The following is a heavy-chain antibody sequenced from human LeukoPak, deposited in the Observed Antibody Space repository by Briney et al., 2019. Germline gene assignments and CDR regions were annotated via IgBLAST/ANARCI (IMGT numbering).Heavy chain of an antibody. J-gene: IGHJ4*02. Sequence: SETLSLTCTVSGGSISSSSYYWGWIRQPPGKGLEWIGSIYYTGSTYHNPSLKSRVTMSVDTSKNQFSLKLSSVTAADTAVYYCARSGAGSGSYSWGQGTLVTVSS. CDR3: ARSGAGSGSYS. CDR2: IYYTGST. CDR1: GGSISSSSYY. D-gene: IGHD3-10*01. V-gene: IGHV4-39*01.